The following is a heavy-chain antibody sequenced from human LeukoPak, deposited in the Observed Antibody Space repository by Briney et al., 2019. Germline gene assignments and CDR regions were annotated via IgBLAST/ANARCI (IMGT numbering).Heavy chain of an antibody. CDR1: GFTFSSYA. CDR3: AKDRYGYYGMDV. Sequence: GGSLRLSCAASGFTFSSYAMSWVRQAPGKGLEWVSAISGSGGNTYYADSVKGRFTISRDNSKNTLYLQMNSLRAQDTAVSYCAKDRYGYYGMDVWGQGPTVPVSS. V-gene: IGHV3-23*01. CDR2: ISGSGGNT. D-gene: IGHD4-17*01. J-gene: IGHJ6*02.